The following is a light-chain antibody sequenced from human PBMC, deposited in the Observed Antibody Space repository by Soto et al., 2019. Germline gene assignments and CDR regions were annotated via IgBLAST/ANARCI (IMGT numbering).Light chain of an antibody. CDR1: SSDVGGAYNF. Sequence: QSVLTQPPSASGSPGQSVTISCTGTSSDVGGAYNFVSWYQHHPGKAPKLLIYEVTKRPSGVPDRFSGSKSGKTASLTVSGLQADDEADYYCGSSAGNSNFVLGTGTKV. J-gene: IGLJ1*01. V-gene: IGLV2-8*01. CDR2: EVT. CDR3: GSSAGNSNFV.